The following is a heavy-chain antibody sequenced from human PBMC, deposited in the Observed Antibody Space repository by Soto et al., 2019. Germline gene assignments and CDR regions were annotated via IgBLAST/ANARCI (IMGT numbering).Heavy chain of an antibody. D-gene: IGHD1-1*01. Sequence: EVQLLESGGGLVQPGGSLRLSCAASGFIFSTYAMNWARQAPGNGLEWVSAISGSGGSIHYADSVKGRFTISRDNSKNTLYLRMNSLRDEDTAVYHCLKGCWKGDVWGQGNTVTVSS. CDR3: LKGCWKGDV. CDR2: ISGSGGSI. J-gene: IGHJ6*02. V-gene: IGHV3-23*01. CDR1: GFIFSTYA.